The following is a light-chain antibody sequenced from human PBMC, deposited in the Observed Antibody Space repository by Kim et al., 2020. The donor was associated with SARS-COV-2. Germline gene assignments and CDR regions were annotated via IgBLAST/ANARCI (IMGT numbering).Light chain of an antibody. V-gene: IGKV4-1*01. J-gene: IGKJ1*01. Sequence: ATINWKASQSGLDSSNNKNSLAWYQQKSGQPPKLLIYWASTRQSGVPDRFSGSGSRTDFTLTISSLQAEDVAVYYCQQYNSLPRTFGQGTKVDIK. CDR3: QQYNSLPRT. CDR2: WAS. CDR1: QSGLDSSNNKNS.